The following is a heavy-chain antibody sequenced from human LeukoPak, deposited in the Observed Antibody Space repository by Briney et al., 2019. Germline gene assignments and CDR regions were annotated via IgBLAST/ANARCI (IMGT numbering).Heavy chain of an antibody. Sequence: PGGSLRLSCAASGFSFSSYWMSWVRQAPGKGLEWVANINQDGSEKYYVDSVKGRFTISRDNAKNSLYLQMNSLRAEDTAVYYCARSNAAGSFDYWGQGTLVTVSS. J-gene: IGHJ4*02. CDR1: GFSFSSYW. CDR2: INQDGSEK. V-gene: IGHV3-7*01. CDR3: ARSNAAGSFDY. D-gene: IGHD6-13*01.